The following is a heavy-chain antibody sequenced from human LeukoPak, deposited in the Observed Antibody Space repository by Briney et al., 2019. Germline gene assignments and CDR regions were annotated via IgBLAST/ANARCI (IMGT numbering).Heavy chain of an antibody. D-gene: IGHD3-10*01. CDR1: GFTFSSYA. Sequence: GGSLRLSCAASGFTFSSYAMSWVRQAPGKGLEWVSAISGSGGSTYYADSVKGRFTISRDNSKNTLYLQMNSLRAEDTAVYYCARDADYYGSGSYLRDWGQGTLVTVSS. CDR3: ARDADYYGSGSYLRD. CDR2: ISGSGGST. J-gene: IGHJ4*02. V-gene: IGHV3-23*01.